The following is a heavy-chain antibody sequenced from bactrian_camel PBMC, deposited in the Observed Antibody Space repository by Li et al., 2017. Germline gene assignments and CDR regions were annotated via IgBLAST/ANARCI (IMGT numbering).Heavy chain of an antibody. CDR1: GVQVTTNC. CDR2: QRDAAT. D-gene: IGHD3*01. V-gene: IGHV3-3*01. CDR3: AADLLPPATVAPTDCFTGSWF. Sequence: HVQLVESGGGSVQAGGSLRLSCAASGVQVTTNCMGWFRQAPGKEPEGVAAQRDAATYCADSVKGRFTAVLDSAKSTVLLEMSELEPDDTAVYVCAADLLPPATVAPTDCFTGSWFWGQGTQVTVS. J-gene: IGHJ4*01.